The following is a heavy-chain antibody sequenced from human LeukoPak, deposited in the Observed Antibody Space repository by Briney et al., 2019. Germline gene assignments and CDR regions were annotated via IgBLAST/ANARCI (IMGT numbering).Heavy chain of an antibody. CDR2: ISWNSRSI. Sequence: GGSLRLSCAASRFTFDDYAMHWVRQAPGKGLEWVSGISWNSRSIGYADSVKGRFTISRDNSKNTLYLQMNSLRAEDTAVYYCARDPYCSGGSCSRGVDYWGQGTLVTVSS. D-gene: IGHD2-15*01. CDR1: RFTFDDYA. CDR3: ARDPYCSGGSCSRGVDY. J-gene: IGHJ4*02. V-gene: IGHV3-9*01.